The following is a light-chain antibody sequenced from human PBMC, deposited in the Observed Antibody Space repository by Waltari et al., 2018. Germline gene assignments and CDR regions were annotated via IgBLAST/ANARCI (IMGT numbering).Light chain of an antibody. CDR1: QHIYNY. Sequence: DIQMTQSPFSLPASVGARVTSTCQARQHIYNYLNWHQQKPGTAPKLLLDAASNVHTGVPSRCGSGGSGTYSTFVISILHPEDVATYYWQQYKCLPRTFGQGTKLEMK. CDR2: AAS. V-gene: IGKV1-33*01. CDR3: QQYKCLPRT. J-gene: IGKJ2*02.